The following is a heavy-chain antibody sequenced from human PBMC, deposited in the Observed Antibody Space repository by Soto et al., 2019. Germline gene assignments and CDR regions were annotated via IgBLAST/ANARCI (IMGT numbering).Heavy chain of an antibody. CDR2: IYWNDDK. CDR1: GFSLSTSGLG. V-gene: IGHV2-5*01. D-gene: IGHD6-19*01. Sequence: QITLKESGPTLVRPTQTLTLTCTFSGFSLSTSGLGVGWIRQPPGKALEWLALIYWNDDKRYSPSLKARLTITKDTSINLVVRTMTNMDPVDKATYYCAHRPSGWYLFDYWGQGTLVTVSS. CDR3: AHRPSGWYLFDY. J-gene: IGHJ4*02.